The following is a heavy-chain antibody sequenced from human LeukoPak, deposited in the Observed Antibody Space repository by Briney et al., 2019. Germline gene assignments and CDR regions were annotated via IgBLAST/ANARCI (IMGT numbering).Heavy chain of an antibody. CDR1: LFLLSSYE. Sequence: GGSLRLSCAASLFLLSSYEMNWGRQAPGKGLEWVSYISTSGGTIYYADSVKGRFTISRDNAKNSLYLQMNSLRAEDTAVYYCARESFDGGTQDYWGQGTLVTVSS. D-gene: IGHD1/OR15-1a*01. CDR3: ARESFDGGTQDY. J-gene: IGHJ4*02. CDR2: ISTSGGTI. V-gene: IGHV3-48*03.